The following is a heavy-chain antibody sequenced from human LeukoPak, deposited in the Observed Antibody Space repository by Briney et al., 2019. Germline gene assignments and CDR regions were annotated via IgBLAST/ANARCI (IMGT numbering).Heavy chain of an antibody. CDR3: ARRDYYGSGSYWGAFDY. CDR2: VYPGDSVSDT. V-gene: IGHV5-51*01. CDR1: GYSFTTYW. J-gene: IGHJ4*02. Sequence: GESLKISCQGSGYSFTTYWIGWVGQMPGKGLEWMRVVYPGDSVSDTKDSPSFQGQVTISADKSISTAYLQWSSLKASDTAIYYCARRDYYGSGSYWGAFDYWGQGTLVTVSS. D-gene: IGHD3-10*01.